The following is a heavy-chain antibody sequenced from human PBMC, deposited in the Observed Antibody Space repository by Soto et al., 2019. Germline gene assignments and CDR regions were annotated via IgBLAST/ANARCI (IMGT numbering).Heavy chain of an antibody. V-gene: IGHV1-69*12. D-gene: IGHD3-22*01. J-gene: IGHJ4*02. Sequence: QVQLVQSGAEVKKPGSSVKVSCKTSGGTFSSYAISWVRQAPGQGLEWMGGIIPMFGTANYAQKFQGRVTITADESTSTASMELSSLRSEDTAVYYCARSRANYYDSRGYYYSTFDYWGQGTLVTVSS. CDR2: IIPMFGTA. CDR3: ARSRANYYDSRGYYYSTFDY. CDR1: GGTFSSYA.